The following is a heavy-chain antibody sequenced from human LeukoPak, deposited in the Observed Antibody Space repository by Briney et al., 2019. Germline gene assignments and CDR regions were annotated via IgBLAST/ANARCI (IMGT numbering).Heavy chain of an antibody. D-gene: IGHD6-13*01. CDR1: GFIFDDYA. CDR3: AKVFGSSLGGNDY. CDR2: ITWNSDSI. J-gene: IGHJ4*02. V-gene: IGHV3-9*01. Sequence: PGGSLRLSCAASGFIFDDYAMHWVRQAPGKGLEWVSGITWNSDSIDYADSVKGRFTISRDNSKNTVYLQMNSLRAEDTAVYYCAKVFGSSLGGNDYWGQGTLVTVSS.